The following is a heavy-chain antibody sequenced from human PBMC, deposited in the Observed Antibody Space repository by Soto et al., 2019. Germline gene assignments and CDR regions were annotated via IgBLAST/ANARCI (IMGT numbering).Heavy chain of an antibody. J-gene: IGHJ4*02. CDR1: GDSVNNDNYY. CDR2: IYYTGST. CDR3: AREYSNSPDDLDS. V-gene: IGHV4-61*01. D-gene: IGHD6-13*01. Sequence: SETLSLTCTVSGDSVNNDNYYWSWIRQPPGKGLEWIGYIYYTGSTNYNPSLESRVTISLDSSRNQFSLKLDSVTAADTAVFYCAREYSNSPDDLDSWGQGTLVTVSS.